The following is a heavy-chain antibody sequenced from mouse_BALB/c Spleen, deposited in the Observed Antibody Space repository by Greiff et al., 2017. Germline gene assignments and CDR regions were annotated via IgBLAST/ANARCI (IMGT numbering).Heavy chain of an antibody. CDR1: GFTFSDYY. CDR2: ISDGGSYT. J-gene: IGHJ3*01. V-gene: IGHV5-4*02. CDR3: ARDLGGMLAY. D-gene: IGHD1-1*02. Sequence: EVKLMESGGGLVKPGGSLKLSCAASGFTFSDYYMYWVRQTPEKRLEWVATISDGGSYTYYPDSVKGRFTISRDNAKNNLYLQMSSLKSEDTAMYYCARDLGGMLAYWGQGTLVTVSA.